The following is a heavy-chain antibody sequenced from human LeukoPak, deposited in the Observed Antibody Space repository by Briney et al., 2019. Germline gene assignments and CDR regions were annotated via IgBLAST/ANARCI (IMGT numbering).Heavy chain of an antibody. CDR3: ARDEVPAAILGWFDP. V-gene: IGHV3-30-3*01. Sequence: PGRSLRLSCAASGFTFSSYAMHWVRQAPGKGLEWVAVISYDGSNKYYADSVKGRFTISRDNSKNTLYLQMNSLRAEDTAVYYCARDEVPAAILGWFDPWGQGTLVTVFS. CDR1: GFTFSSYA. D-gene: IGHD2-2*02. J-gene: IGHJ5*02. CDR2: ISYDGSNK.